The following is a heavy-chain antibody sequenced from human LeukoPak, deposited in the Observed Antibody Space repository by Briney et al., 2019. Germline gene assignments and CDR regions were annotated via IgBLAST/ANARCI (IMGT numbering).Heavy chain of an antibody. CDR3: ARGITAFDI. D-gene: IGHD3-3*01. CDR2: IYYSGST. V-gene: IGHV4-39*07. Sequence: SETLSLTCTVSGGSISSSYYWGWIRQPPGKGLEWIGSIYYSGSTYYNPSLKSRVTISVDTSKNQFSLKLSSVTAADTAVYYCARGITAFDIWGQGTMVTVSS. J-gene: IGHJ3*02. CDR1: GGSISSSYY.